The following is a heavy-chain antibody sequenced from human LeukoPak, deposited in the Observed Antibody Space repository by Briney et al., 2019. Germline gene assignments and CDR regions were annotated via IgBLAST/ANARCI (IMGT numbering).Heavy chain of an antibody. D-gene: IGHD6-13*01. CDR2: ISSSSSYI. CDR3: AREEQPHYFDY. CDR1: GFTFSSYS. J-gene: IGHJ4*02. Sequence: GGSLRLSCAASGFTFSSYSMNWVRQAPGKGLEWVSSISSSSSYIYYADSVKGRFTISRDNSKNTLYLQMNSLRAEDTAVYYCAREEQPHYFDYWGQGTLVTVSS. V-gene: IGHV3-21*01.